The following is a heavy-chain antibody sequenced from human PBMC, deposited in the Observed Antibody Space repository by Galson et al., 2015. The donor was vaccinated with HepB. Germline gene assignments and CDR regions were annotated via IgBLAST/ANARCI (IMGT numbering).Heavy chain of an antibody. J-gene: IGHJ3*02. D-gene: IGHD2-8*01. CDR2: IFHRGDT. V-gene: IGHV4-4*02. Sequence: SETLSLTCAVSGGSISSRNWWSWVRQSPGKGLEWIGEIFHRGDTNYNPALRSRVTMSIDTSKNQFSLRLTSVTAADAAVYYCAATYTNGPSPEAFGTWGQGTVITVSS. CDR3: AATYTNGPSPEAFGT. CDR1: GGSISSRNW.